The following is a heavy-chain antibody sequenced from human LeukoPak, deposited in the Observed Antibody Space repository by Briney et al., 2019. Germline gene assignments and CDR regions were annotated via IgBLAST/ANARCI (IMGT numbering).Heavy chain of an antibody. Sequence: SETLSLTCTVSGYSISSGYYWGWIRQPPGKGLEWIGSIYHSGSTYYNPSLKSRVTISVDTSKNQFSLKLSSVTAADTAVYYCARVLPRFGRYYMDVWGKGTTVTISS. J-gene: IGHJ6*03. CDR3: ARVLPRFGRYYMDV. CDR1: GYSISSGYY. CDR2: IYHSGST. V-gene: IGHV4-38-2*02. D-gene: IGHD3/OR15-3a*01.